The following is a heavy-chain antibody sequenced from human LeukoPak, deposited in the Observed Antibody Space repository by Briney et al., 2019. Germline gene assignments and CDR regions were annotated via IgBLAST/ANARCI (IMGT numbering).Heavy chain of an antibody. CDR1: GGSISSYY. Sequence: SETLSLTCTVSGGSISSYYWSWIRQPPGKGLEWIGEINHSGSTNYNPSLKSRVTISVDTSKNQFSLKLSSVTAADTAVYYCARGLITMVRGVIVLGYYMDVWGKGTTVTVSS. D-gene: IGHD3-10*01. CDR2: INHSGST. CDR3: ARGLITMVRGVIVLGYYMDV. J-gene: IGHJ6*03. V-gene: IGHV4-34*01.